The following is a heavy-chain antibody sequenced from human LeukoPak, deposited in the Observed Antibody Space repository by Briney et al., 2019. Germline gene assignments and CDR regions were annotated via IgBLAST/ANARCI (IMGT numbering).Heavy chain of an antibody. CDR3: ARPTMGESIFEY. CDR2: IYYSGST. Sequence: SETLSLTCTVSGGSISSSNYYWGWIRQPPGKGLEWIGSIYYSGSTYYNPSHKRRVTISVDTSKNQFSLKLSSVTAADTAVYYCARPTMGESIFEYWGQGNLGSVSS. J-gene: IGHJ4*02. CDR1: GGSISSSNYY. D-gene: IGHD3-16*01. V-gene: IGHV4-39*01.